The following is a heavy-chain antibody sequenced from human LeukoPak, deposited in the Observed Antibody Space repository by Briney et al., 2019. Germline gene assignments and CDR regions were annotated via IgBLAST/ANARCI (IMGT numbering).Heavy chain of an antibody. CDR3: ARRKITIFGVAPFDP. V-gene: IGHV4-34*01. J-gene: IGHJ5*02. CDR2: INHSGST. Sequence: SETPSLTCAVYGGSFSGYYWSWIRQPPGKGLEWIGEINHSGSTNYNPSLKSRVTISVDTSKNQFSLKLSSVTAADTAVYYCARRKITIFGVAPFDPWGQGTLVTVSS. D-gene: IGHD3-3*01. CDR1: GGSFSGYY.